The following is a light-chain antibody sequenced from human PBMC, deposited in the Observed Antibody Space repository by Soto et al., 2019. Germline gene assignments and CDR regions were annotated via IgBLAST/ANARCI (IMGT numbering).Light chain of an antibody. CDR3: QQRSSWPPT. CDR1: QSVSIY. CDR2: DAS. V-gene: IGKV3-11*01. J-gene: IGKJ5*01. Sequence: EIVLTQSPATLSLSPGERATLSCRASQSVSIYLAWYQQRPGQAHRLLIYDASNRATGVPARFSGSGSGTDFTLTISSLEPEDFAVYYCQQRSSWPPTFGQGTRLEIK.